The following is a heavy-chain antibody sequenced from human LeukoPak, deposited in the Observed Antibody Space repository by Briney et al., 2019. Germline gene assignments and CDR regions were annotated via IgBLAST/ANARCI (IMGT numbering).Heavy chain of an antibody. V-gene: IGHV1-69*13. CDR2: LIPIFGTA. Sequence: GASVKVSCKAAGGTFTSSAISWVRQAPGQGLEWMGGLIPIFGTAKYAQKFQGRVTITADELTRTAYMELSSLRSEDTAVYYCARAPSLVVTASPWLGWFDPWGQGTLVTVSS. D-gene: IGHD2-21*02. CDR1: GGTFTSSA. CDR3: ARAPSLVVTASPWLGWFDP. J-gene: IGHJ5*02.